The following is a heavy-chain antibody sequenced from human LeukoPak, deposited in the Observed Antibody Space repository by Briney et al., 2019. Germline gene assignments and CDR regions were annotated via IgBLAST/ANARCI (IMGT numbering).Heavy chain of an antibody. J-gene: IGHJ4*02. V-gene: IGHV4-34*01. CDR2: INHSGST. CDR3: ARDADSSGLDY. CDR1: GGSFSGYY. Sequence: SETLSLTCAVYGGSFSGYYWSWIRQPPGKGLEWIGEINHSGSTNYNPSLKSRVTISVDTSKNQFSLKLSSVTAADTAVYYCARDADSSGLDYWGQGTLVTVSS. D-gene: IGHD3-22*01.